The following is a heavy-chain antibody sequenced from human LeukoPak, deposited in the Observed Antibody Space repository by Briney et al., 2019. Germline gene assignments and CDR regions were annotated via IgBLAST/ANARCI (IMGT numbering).Heavy chain of an antibody. D-gene: IGHD2-15*01. V-gene: IGHV4-39*01. J-gene: IGHJ4*02. CDR1: GGSISSRCYY. CDR2: IYYSGST. CDR3: ASELAARYCSGGSCYPTDY. Sequence: SETLSLSCTVSGGSISSRCYYWGWIRQPPGKGLEWIGSIYYSGSTYYNPSLKSRVTISVDTSKNQFSLKLSSVTAADTAVYYCASELAARYCSGGSCYPTDYWGQGTLVTVSS.